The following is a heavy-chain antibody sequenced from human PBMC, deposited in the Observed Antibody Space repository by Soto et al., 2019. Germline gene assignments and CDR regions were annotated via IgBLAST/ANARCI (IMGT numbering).Heavy chain of an antibody. J-gene: IGHJ4*02. D-gene: IGHD1-26*01. CDR3: ASSASPDAH. Sequence: EVQLVESGGGLVQPGGSLRLSCVASGFIFNSYSMNWVRQAPGKGLEWISYINSGSTSVFYADSVKGRFTISRDNAKNSRDLQMNSLRAEDTAVYYCASSASPDAHWGQGTLVTVSS. CDR1: GFIFNSYS. CDR2: INSGSTSV. V-gene: IGHV3-48*01.